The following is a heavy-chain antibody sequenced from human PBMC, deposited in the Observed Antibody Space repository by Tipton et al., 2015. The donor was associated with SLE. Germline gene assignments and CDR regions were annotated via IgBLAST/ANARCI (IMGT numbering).Heavy chain of an antibody. CDR3: ARSRGGFDY. CDR2: AYYSGST. J-gene: IGHJ4*02. CDR1: NGTISSHY. Sequence: TLSLTCTVSNGTISSHYWSWIRQPPGKGLEWIGYAYYSGSTNYNPSLKSRVTMSVDTSKNQFSLKLRSVTAADTAVYYCARSRGGFDYWGQGTLVSVSS. V-gene: IGHV4-59*11.